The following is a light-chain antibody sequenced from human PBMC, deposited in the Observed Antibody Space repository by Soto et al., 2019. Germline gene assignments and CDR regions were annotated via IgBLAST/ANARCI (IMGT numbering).Light chain of an antibody. CDR2: GAS. CDR3: QQYGRSPLLYT. V-gene: IGKV3-20*01. CDR1: QSVAGNY. J-gene: IGKJ2*01. Sequence: EIVLTQSPGTLSLSPGERATLSCRASQSVAGNYLGWYQQKPGQAPRLLIYGASTRAAGVPDRFSGSGSGTDFTLTITRLEPEDYAVYYCQQYGRSPLLYTFGQGTKLGVK.